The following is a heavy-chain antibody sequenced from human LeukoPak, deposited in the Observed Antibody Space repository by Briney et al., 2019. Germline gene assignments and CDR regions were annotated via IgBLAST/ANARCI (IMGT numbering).Heavy chain of an antibody. Sequence: PSVKVSCKASGYTFTDYYIHWVRQAPGQGLEWMGWINPNSGGTNYAQKFQGRVTMTRDTSISTAYMELSRLRSDDTAMYYSAGGGEQWLVTSWFDYWGQGTLVTVSS. CDR2: INPNSGGT. D-gene: IGHD6-19*01. J-gene: IGHJ4*02. CDR1: GYTFTDYY. V-gene: IGHV1-2*02. CDR3: AGGGEQWLVTSWFDY.